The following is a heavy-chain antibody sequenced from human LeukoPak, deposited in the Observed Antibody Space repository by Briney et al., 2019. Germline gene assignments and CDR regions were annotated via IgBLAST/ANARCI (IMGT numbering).Heavy chain of an antibody. CDR2: IYYSGCP. CDR3: ARDVKRTHYGDYVVGWFDP. V-gene: IGHV4-59*01. D-gene: IGHD4-17*01. Sequence: SETLSLTCTVSGGSISSYYWSWIRQPRGKGLEWIGYIYYSGCPNYNPSLKSPVTISVDTSKNQFSLKLSSVTAADTAVYYWARDVKRTHYGDYVVGWFDPWGQGTLVTVSS. CDR1: GGSISSYY. J-gene: IGHJ5*02.